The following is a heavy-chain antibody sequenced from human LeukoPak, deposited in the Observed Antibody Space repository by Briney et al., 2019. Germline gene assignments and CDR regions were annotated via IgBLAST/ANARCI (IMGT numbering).Heavy chain of an antibody. D-gene: IGHD3-16*01. CDR2: IWYDGSNK. J-gene: IGHJ5*02. V-gene: IGHV3-33*01. CDR3: ARVRLQYNWFDP. CDR1: GFTFSSYG. Sequence: PGGSLRLSCAASGFTFSSYGMHWVRQAPGKGLEWVAFIWYDGSNKYYADSVKGRFTISRDNAKNSLYLQMNSLRAEDTAVYYCARVRLQYNWFDPWGQGTLVTVSS.